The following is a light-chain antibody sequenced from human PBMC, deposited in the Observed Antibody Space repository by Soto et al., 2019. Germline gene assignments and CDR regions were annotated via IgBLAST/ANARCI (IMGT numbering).Light chain of an antibody. Sequence: EIVMTQSPATLSVSPGERATLSCRASQSVGSNLAWYQQKPGQAPRLLIYGASTRATGITARISGSGSGTEFTLTIGSLQSEDFAVYYCQQYKNWPRTFGQGTKV. J-gene: IGKJ1*01. CDR1: QSVGSN. CDR3: QQYKNWPRT. CDR2: GAS. V-gene: IGKV3-15*01.